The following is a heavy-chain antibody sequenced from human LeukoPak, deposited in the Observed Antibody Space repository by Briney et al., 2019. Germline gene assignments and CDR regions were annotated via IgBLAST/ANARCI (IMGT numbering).Heavy chain of an antibody. CDR2: IYNDGGRT. D-gene: IGHD6-19*01. Sequence: GGSLRLSCAASGFTFSDHWMHWVRQAPGKGLEWLARIYNDGGRTSYADSVKGRFTISRDHNKNTLFLQMNSLRAEDTAVYYCARGSSGWYVDYWGQGTLVTVSS. CDR1: GFTFSDHW. V-gene: IGHV3-74*01. CDR3: ARGSSGWYVDY. J-gene: IGHJ4*02.